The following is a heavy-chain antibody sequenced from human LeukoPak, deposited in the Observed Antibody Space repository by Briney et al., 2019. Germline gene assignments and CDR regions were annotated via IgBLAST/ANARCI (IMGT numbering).Heavy chain of an antibody. CDR2: ISAYNGNT. CDR1: GYTFTSYG. V-gene: IGHV1-18*01. Sequence: GASVKVSCRASGYTFTSYGISWVRQAPGQGLEWMGWISAYNGNTNYAQKLQGRVTMTTDTSTSTAYMELRSLRSDDTAVYYCASHPRPGKSWFDPWGQGTLVTVSS. J-gene: IGHJ5*02. D-gene: IGHD1-14*01. CDR3: ASHPRPGKSWFDP.